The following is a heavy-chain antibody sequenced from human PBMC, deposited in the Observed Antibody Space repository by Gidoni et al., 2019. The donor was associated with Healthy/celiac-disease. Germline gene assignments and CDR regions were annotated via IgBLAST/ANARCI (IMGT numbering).Heavy chain of an antibody. CDR3: ARLERSNPI. CDR2: IYYSGST. J-gene: IGHJ4*02. Sequence: WIGSIYYSGSTYYNPSLKSRVTISVDTSKNQFSLKLSSVTAADTAVYYCARLERSNPIWGQGTLVTVSS. V-gene: IGHV4-39*01. D-gene: IGHD1-26*01.